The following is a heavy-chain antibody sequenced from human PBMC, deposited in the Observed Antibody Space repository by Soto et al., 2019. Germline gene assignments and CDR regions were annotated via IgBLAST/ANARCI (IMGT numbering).Heavy chain of an antibody. Sequence: EVQLVESGGGLVQPGGSLRLSCVDSGFSFSNYGMHWVRQAPGKGLVWVSHINSDGSSTSYADSVKGRFTISRDNAKNTLYLQVNSLRVKDTAMYYCVRGGFEEYFHYMDLWGKGTTVTVAS. CDR2: INSDGSST. CDR1: GFSFSNYG. J-gene: IGHJ6*03. CDR3: VRGGFEEYFHYMDL. D-gene: IGHD3-10*01. V-gene: IGHV3-74*01.